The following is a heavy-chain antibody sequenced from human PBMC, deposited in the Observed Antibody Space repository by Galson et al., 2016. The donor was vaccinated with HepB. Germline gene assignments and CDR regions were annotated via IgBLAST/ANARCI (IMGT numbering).Heavy chain of an antibody. CDR1: GFTFNSYA. V-gene: IGHV3-23*01. J-gene: IGHJ4*02. D-gene: IGHD1-14*01. Sequence: SLRLSCAGSGFTFNSYAMNWVRQAPGKGLEWISLISDNGHAKYYADPVRGRFSIARDNSKNTLYLQMNSLRADDTAVYYCAKCTPGTRGSLDCWGQGTLLTVSS. CDR3: AKCTPGTRGSLDC. CDR2: ISDNGHAK.